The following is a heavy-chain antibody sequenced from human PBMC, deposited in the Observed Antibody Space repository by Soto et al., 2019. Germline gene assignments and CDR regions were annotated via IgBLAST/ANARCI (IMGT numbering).Heavy chain of an antibody. CDR3: AREVGGGRQYYFDS. V-gene: IGHV1-2*02. D-gene: IGHD3-16*01. CDR2: INVANRGT. J-gene: IGHJ4*02. Sequence: QVQVVQSGAELQKPGASVKVSCKTSGYPFTGYYIHWVRQAPGQGIELMGWINVANRGTNFEQKFQGRVTMTSDTSINTAYIELSSLRSDDTAVYYCAREVGGGRQYYFDSWGQGTLVTVSS. CDR1: GYPFTGYY.